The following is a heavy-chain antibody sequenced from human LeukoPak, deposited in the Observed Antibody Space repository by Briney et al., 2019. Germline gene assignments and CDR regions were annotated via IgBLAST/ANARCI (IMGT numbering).Heavy chain of an antibody. CDR1: GGSFSGYY. Sequence: SETLSLTCAVYGGSFSGYYWSWIRQPPGKGLEWIGEINHSGSTNYNPSLKSRVTISVDTSKNQFSLKLSSVTAADTAVYYCALGSGSYYGWFDPWGQGTLVTVSS. D-gene: IGHD3-10*01. V-gene: IGHV4-34*01. J-gene: IGHJ5*02. CDR3: ALGSGSYYGWFDP. CDR2: INHSGST.